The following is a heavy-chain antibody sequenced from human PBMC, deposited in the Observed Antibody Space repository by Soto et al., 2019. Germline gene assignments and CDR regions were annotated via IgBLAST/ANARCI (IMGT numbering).Heavy chain of an antibody. CDR2: ISYDGSNK. V-gene: IGHV3-30-3*01. CDR1: GFTFSSYS. J-gene: IGHJ3*02. CDR3: ARDSLSVVAATPGAFDI. Sequence: GGSLRLSCAASGFTFSSYSMHWVRQAPGKGLEWVAVISYDGSNKYYADSVKGRFTISRDNSKNTLYLQMNSLRAEDTAVYYCARDSLSVVAATPGAFDIWGQGTMVTVS. D-gene: IGHD2-15*01.